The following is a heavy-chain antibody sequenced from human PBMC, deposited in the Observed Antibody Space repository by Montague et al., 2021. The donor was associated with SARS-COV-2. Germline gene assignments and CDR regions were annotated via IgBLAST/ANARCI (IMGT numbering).Heavy chain of an antibody. Sequence: VKPTQTLTLTCTFSGFSLTTSGMSVTWIRQPPGKALEWLARIDWDDDTYYRTSLETRLTLSKDTSKNQVALTMTNVDPADTGTYFCARMRRRGGSVLGDPFAIWGQGTFVTVSS. J-gene: IGHJ3*02. V-gene: IGHV2-70*11. CDR3: ARMRRRGGSVLGDPFAI. CDR1: GFSLTTSGMS. D-gene: IGHD2-15*01. CDR2: IDWDDDT.